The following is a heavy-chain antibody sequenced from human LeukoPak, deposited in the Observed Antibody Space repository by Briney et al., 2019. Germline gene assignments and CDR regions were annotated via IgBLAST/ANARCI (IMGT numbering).Heavy chain of an antibody. Sequence: GGSLRLSCAASGFTFGVYAVQGVRQAPGKGLEWFCLISGCGGSTYYADSVKGRFTISRDNSKNSLYLQMNSLRTEDTALYYCAKDIHDSSGLDYWGQGTLVTVSS. J-gene: IGHJ4*02. V-gene: IGHV3-43*02. CDR2: ISGCGGST. CDR1: GFTFGVYA. D-gene: IGHD3-22*01. CDR3: AKDIHDSSGLDY.